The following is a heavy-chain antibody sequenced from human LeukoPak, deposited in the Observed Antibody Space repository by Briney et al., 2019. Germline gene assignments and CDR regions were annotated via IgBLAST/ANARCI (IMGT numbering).Heavy chain of an antibody. Sequence: PGESLRLSCTASGFTFSNYGMHWVRQAPGKGLEWVAVISYDGSNEYYADSVKGRFTISRDNSKNTLFLQMNSLRPEDTAVYHCAKVALFSGYYPAFDYWGQGTLVTV. J-gene: IGHJ4*02. D-gene: IGHD3-22*01. CDR2: ISYDGSNE. CDR1: GFTFSNYG. V-gene: IGHV3-30*18. CDR3: AKVALFSGYYPAFDY.